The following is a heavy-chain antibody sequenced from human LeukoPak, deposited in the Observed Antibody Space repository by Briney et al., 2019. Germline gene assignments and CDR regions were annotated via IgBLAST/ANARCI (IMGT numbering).Heavy chain of an antibody. D-gene: IGHD6-13*01. CDR2: ISSSSSYI. CDR3: ARDFSSCAPIDY. Sequence: GGSLRLSRAASGFTFSSYCMNWVRQAPGKGLEWVSSISSSSSYIYYADSVKGRFTISRDNAKNSLYLQMNSLRAEDTAVYYCARDFSSCAPIDYWGQGTLVTVSS. CDR1: GFTFSSYC. V-gene: IGHV3-21*01. J-gene: IGHJ4*02.